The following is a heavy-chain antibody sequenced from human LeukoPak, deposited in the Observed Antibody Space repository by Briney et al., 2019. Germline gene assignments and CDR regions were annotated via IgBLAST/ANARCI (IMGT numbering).Heavy chain of an antibody. J-gene: IGHJ4*02. CDR2: FDSEDGET. V-gene: IGHV1-24*01. Sequence: ASVKVSCKVYGYTLTELSIHWVRQAHGNGLEWMGGFDSEDGETIYAQKLQGRVTMTADTSSDPTYMELSSLRSEDTAVYYCATERAARCTTGVCYHFYYWGQGTLVTVSS. D-gene: IGHD2-8*01. CDR3: ATERAARCTTGVCYHFYY. CDR1: GYTLTELS.